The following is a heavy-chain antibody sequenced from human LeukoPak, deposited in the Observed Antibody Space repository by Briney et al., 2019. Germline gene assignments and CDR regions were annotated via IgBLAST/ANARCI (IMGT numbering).Heavy chain of an antibody. D-gene: IGHD3-10*01. Sequence: SGGSLRLSCAASGFTFSSYWMSWVRQAPGKGLEWVANIKQDGSEKYYVDSVKGRFTISRDNAKNSLYLQMNSLRAEDTAVYYCARVRPQGYIWFGASLQGSPDAFDIWGQGTMVTVSS. V-gene: IGHV3-7*01. CDR1: GFTFSSYW. J-gene: IGHJ3*02. CDR3: ARVRPQGYIWFGASLQGSPDAFDI. CDR2: IKQDGSEK.